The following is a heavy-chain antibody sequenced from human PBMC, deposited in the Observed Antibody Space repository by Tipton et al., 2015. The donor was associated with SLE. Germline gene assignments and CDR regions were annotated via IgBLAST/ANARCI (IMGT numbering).Heavy chain of an antibody. Sequence: TLSLTCTVSGGSISSGSYYWSWIRQPAGKGLEWIGRIYISGSTNYNPSLKSRVTISVHTSKNQFSLKLNSVTAADTAVYYCAGWCTTYGFRYWGQGALVTVSS. V-gene: IGHV4-61*02. CDR3: AGWCTTYGFRY. CDR1: GGSISSGSYY. D-gene: IGHD3-10*01. CDR2: IYISGST. J-gene: IGHJ4*02.